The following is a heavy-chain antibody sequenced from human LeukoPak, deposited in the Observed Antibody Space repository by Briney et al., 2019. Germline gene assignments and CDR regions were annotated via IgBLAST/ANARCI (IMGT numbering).Heavy chain of an antibody. Sequence: GRSLRLSCAASGFTFSSYGMHWVRQAPGKGLEWVAVISYDGSNKYYADSVKGRFTISRDNSKNTLYLQVNSLRAEDTAVYYCAKVEYSSSWYGVGSLDYWGLGTLVTVSS. CDR3: AKVEYSSSWYGVGSLDY. CDR2: ISYDGSNK. V-gene: IGHV3-30*18. CDR1: GFTFSSYG. D-gene: IGHD6-13*01. J-gene: IGHJ4*02.